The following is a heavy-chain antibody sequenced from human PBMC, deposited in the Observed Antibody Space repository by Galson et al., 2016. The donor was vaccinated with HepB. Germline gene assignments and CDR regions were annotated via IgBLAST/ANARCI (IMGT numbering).Heavy chain of an antibody. CDR3: AKETALTGTRDYYYTLDV. V-gene: IGHV6-1*01. CDR2: TYSRSKGYN. D-gene: IGHD1-7*01. Sequence: CAISGDSVSSNSAAWNWIRLSPSRGLAWLGRTYSRSKGYNEYAESVKSRTTINAHTSENHFSLQLNSVTPEDTAVYYCAKETALTGTRDYYYTLDVLGQGTTVTVSS. CDR1: GDSVSSNSAA. J-gene: IGHJ6*02.